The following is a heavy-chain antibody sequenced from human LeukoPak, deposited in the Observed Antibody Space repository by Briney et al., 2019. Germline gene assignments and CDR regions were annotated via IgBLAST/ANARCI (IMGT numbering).Heavy chain of an antibody. J-gene: IGHJ3*02. Sequence: GGSLRLSCVASGFTLSSHNINWVRQAPGKGLEWVSHIGSSGGITYYGDSVKGRITISRDNAKNSVSLYMNSLRAEDSAVYYCARPGITAFDIWGQGTMVTVSS. D-gene: IGHD3-10*01. CDR1: GFTLSSHN. CDR2: IGSSGGIT. CDR3: ARPGITAFDI. V-gene: IGHV3-48*01.